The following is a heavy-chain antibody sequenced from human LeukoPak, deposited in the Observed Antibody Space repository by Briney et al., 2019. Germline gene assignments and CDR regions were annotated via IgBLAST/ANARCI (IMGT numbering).Heavy chain of an antibody. D-gene: IGHD5-18*01. J-gene: IGHJ2*01. CDR3: ARDVGGYRYGYRPTELYWYFDL. Sequence: SETLSLTCTVSGGSISSSSYYWGWIRQPPGKGLEWIGTIYYSGSTYYNPSLKSRVTISVDTSKNQFSLKLSSVTAAATAVYYCARDVGGYRYGYRPTELYWYFDLWGRGTLVTVSS. CDR2: IYYSGST. CDR1: GGSISSSSYY. V-gene: IGHV4-39*07.